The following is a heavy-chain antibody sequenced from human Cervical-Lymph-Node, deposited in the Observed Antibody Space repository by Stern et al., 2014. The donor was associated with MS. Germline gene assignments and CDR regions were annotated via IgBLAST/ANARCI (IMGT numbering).Heavy chain of an antibody. J-gene: IGHJ6*02. CDR3: VKDFRRWQQPSFYDGMDV. CDR2: LSGNGGST. Sequence: EVQLVESGGGLVHPGGSLRLACSASGFTFSNYAMHWVRQAPGKGLEFVSTLSGNGGSTYYADSVKGRFTISRDNSKNTLFLQMRSLRGNDTAQYHCVKDFRRWQQPSFYDGMDVWGQGTTVTVSS. CDR1: GFTFSNYA. D-gene: IGHD6-13*01. V-gene: IGHV3-64D*06.